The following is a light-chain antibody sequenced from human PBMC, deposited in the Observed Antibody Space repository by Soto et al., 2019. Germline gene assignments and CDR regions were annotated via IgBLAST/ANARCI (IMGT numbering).Light chain of an antibody. CDR3: QQYGSSRT. Sequence: ENVLTQSPGTLSFSPGERATLSCRASQSVSSSYLAWYQQKPGQAPRLLIYGASSRATGIPDRFSGSGSGTDFTLTISRLEPEDFAVYYCQQYGSSRTFGQGTKV. CDR1: QSVSSSY. CDR2: GAS. V-gene: IGKV3-20*01. J-gene: IGKJ1*01.